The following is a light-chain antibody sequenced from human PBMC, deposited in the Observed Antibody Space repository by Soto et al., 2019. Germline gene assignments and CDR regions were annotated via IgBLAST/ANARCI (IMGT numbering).Light chain of an antibody. Sequence: VQLTQSPSSLSASVGDRVTISCRASQGIGSALAWYQQNPGKAPKVLIYDASSLESGVPSRFSGSGSGTDFTLTISSLQPEDFASYYCQQYDSFSVTFGQGTRLEIK. J-gene: IGKJ5*01. CDR2: DAS. CDR3: QQYDSFSVT. CDR1: QGIGSA. V-gene: IGKV1-13*02.